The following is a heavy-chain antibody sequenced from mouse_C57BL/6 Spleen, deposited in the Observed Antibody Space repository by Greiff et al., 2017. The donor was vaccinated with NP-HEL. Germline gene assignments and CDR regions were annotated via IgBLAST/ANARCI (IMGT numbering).Heavy chain of an antibody. Sequence: QVQLQQSGTELVKPGASVKLSCKASGYTFTSYWMHWVKQRPGQGLEWIGNINPSNGGTNYNEKFKSKATLTVDKSSSTAYMQLSSLTSEDSAVYYCHYYGSSYDWYFDVWGTGTTVTVSS. D-gene: IGHD1-1*01. CDR3: HYYGSSYDWYFDV. J-gene: IGHJ1*03. V-gene: IGHV1-53*01. CDR2: INPSNGGT. CDR1: GYTFTSYW.